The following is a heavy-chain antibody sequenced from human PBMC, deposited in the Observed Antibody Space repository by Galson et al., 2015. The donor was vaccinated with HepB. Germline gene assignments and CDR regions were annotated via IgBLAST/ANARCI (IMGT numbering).Heavy chain of an antibody. Sequence: CAISGDSVSSNSAAWNWIRQSPSRGLEWLGRTYYRSKWYNDYAVSVKSRITINPDTSKNQFSLQLNSVTPEDTAVYYCARGGNSGKFRLVDWFDPWGQGTLVTVSS. V-gene: IGHV6-1*01. CDR2: TYYRSKWYN. CDR1: GDSVSSNSAA. D-gene: IGHD2/OR15-2a*01. CDR3: ARGGNSGKFRLVDWFDP. J-gene: IGHJ5*02.